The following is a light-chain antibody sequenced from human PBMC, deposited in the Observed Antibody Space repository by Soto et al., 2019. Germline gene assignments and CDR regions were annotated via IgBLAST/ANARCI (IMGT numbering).Light chain of an antibody. CDR3: QYYGGLDIFT. J-gene: IGKJ3*01. Sequence: EIVLTQSPGTLSLSPGERATLSCRASQNLNSNFLAWYQHKPGQGPRLLMYGTSGRATGIPDRFSGSGSGTDFTLTIGGLESEDFAVYSCQYYGGLDIFTFGPGTKVEIK. V-gene: IGKV3-20*01. CDR2: GTS. CDR1: QNLNSNF.